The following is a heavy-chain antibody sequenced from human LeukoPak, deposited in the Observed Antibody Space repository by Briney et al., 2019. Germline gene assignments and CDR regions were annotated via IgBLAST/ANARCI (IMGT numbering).Heavy chain of an antibody. CDR3: ARLVIGDYDIGGAFDI. V-gene: IGHV1-46*01. CDR2: INPSGGST. Sequence: ASVKVSCKASGYTFTSYYMHWVRQAPGQGLEWMGIINPSGGSTSYAQKFQGRITITRDASTSTVYMELSSLRSEDTAVYYCARLVIGDYDIGGAFDIWGQGTMVTVSS. D-gene: IGHD4-17*01. J-gene: IGHJ3*02. CDR1: GYTFTSYY.